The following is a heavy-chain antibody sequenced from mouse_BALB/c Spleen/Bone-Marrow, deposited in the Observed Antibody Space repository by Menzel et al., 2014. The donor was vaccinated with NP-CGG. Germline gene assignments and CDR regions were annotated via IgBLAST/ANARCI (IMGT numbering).Heavy chain of an antibody. V-gene: IGHV1-54*01. CDR3: ARGITTGYFDY. CDR1: GYAFTNYL. D-gene: IGHD1-1*01. CDR2: INPGSGGT. J-gene: IGHJ2*01. Sequence: QVHVKQSGAELVRPGTSVKVSCKASGYAFTNYLIEWVKQRPGQGLEWIGVINPGSGGTNYNEKFKGKATLTADKSSSTAYMQLSSPTSDDSAVYFCARGITTGYFDYWGQGTTLTVSS.